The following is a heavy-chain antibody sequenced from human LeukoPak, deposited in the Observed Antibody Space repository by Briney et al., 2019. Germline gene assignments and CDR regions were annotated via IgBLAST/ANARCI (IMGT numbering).Heavy chain of an antibody. J-gene: IGHJ4*02. V-gene: IGHV3-11*01. Sequence: GGSLRLSCAASGFTFSDYYVSWIRQAPGKGLEWVSYISTSGSTAYYADSVKGRITISRDNAKNSLYLQMNSLRAEDTAVYYCARGRQVAAGGDGNWGQGTLVTVSS. D-gene: IGHD6-13*01. CDR3: ARGRQVAAGGDGN. CDR2: ISTSGSTA. CDR1: GFTFSDYY.